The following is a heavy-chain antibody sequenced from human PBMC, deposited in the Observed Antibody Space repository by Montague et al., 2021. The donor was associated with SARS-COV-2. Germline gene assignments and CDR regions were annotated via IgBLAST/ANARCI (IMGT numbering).Heavy chain of an antibody. D-gene: IGHD2/OR15-2a*01. V-gene: IGHV4-4*09. CDR1: SGSLSNYY. CDR2: MYETGNM. CDR3: ARNMAY. Sequence: SETLSLTCTVSSGSLSNYYRSWIRQSPDKGLEWIGYMYETGNMIYNPSLRSRVSISADTSKSQFSLRLTSVTAADSARYYCARNMAYWGQGVLATV. J-gene: IGHJ4*02.